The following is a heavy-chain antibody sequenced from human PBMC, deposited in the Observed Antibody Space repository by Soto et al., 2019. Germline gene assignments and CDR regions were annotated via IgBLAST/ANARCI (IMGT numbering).Heavy chain of an antibody. D-gene: IGHD6-19*01. V-gene: IGHV4-30-2*01. CDR2: IYQSGVT. CDR1: GDSYSISTYS. J-gene: IGHJ5*02. CDR3: AGMPYTSGLRFDP. Sequence: SETLALTCKMSGDSYSISTYSGGWIRQPPGKALQWIGFIYQSGVTSYNPSLASRVSISLDRSNNQCSLKLKSVTAADTAVYFCAGMPYTSGLRFDPWGPGTLVTVSS.